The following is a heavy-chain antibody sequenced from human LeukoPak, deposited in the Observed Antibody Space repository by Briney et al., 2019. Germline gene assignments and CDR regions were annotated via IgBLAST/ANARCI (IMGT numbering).Heavy chain of an antibody. CDR3: ARARLWFGELLRYYFDY. CDR1: GFTVSSNY. CDR2: IYSGGST. Sequence: GGSLRLSCAASGFTVSSNYMSWVRQAPGKGLEWVSVIYSGGSTYYADSVKGRFTISRDNFKNTLYLQMNSLRAEDTAVYYCARARLWFGELLRYYFDYWGQGTLVTVSS. J-gene: IGHJ4*02. D-gene: IGHD3-10*01. V-gene: IGHV3-66*01.